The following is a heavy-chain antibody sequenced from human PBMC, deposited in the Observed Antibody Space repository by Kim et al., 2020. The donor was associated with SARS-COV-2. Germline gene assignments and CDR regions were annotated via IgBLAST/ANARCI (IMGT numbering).Heavy chain of an antibody. Sequence: GGSLRLSCAASGFTFSSYAMHWVRQAPGKGLEWVAVISYDGSNKYYADSVKGRFTISRDNSKNTLHLQMNSLRAEDTAVYYCARDLSTVTILPRGYYYYGMDVWGQGTTVTVSS. CDR3: ARDLSTVTILPRGYYYYGMDV. J-gene: IGHJ6*02. D-gene: IGHD4-17*01. CDR1: GFTFSSYA. CDR2: ISYDGSNK. V-gene: IGHV3-30-3*01.